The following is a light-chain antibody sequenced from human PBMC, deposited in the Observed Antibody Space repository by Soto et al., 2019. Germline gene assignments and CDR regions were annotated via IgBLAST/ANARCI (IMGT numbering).Light chain of an antibody. J-gene: IGLJ2*01. Sequence: SYELTQPPSVSVAPGETARITCEGNNIGSQNVHWYQHKPGRAPLLVIYYDADRPSGIPERFSGSNSGNTATLTVIRVEAGDEADFYCQVWDSNTDHPVFGGGTKVTVL. CDR1: NIGSQN. CDR2: YDA. V-gene: IGLV3-21*04. CDR3: QVWDSNTDHPV.